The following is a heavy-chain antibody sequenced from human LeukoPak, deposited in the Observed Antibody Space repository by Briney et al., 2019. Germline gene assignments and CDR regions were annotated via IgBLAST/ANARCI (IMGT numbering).Heavy chain of an antibody. CDR2: IYTSGST. D-gene: IGHD4-17*01. J-gene: IGHJ2*01. V-gene: IGHV4-59*10. CDR3: ARGDYGDLWYFDL. CDR1: GGSFSSYY. Sequence: SETLSLTCAVYGGSFSSYYWSWIRQPAGKGLEWIGRIYTSGSTNYNPSLKSRVTMSVDTSKNQFSLKLSSVTAADTAVYYCARGDYGDLWYFDLWGRGTLVTVSS.